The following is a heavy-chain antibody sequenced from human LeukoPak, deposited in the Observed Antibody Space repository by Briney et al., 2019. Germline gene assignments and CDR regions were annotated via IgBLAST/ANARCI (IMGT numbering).Heavy chain of an antibody. D-gene: IGHD5-18*01. J-gene: IGHJ4*02. CDR2: IYYSGDT. CDR1: GGSISSSDYY. Sequence: SSETLSLTCTVSGGSISSSDYYWGWIRQPPGKGLEWIGSIYYSGDTYDNPSLKSRVTISVDTSKNKFSMRLFFVTAADTAVYYCARYPTAMVSFDYWGQGTLVTVSS. CDR3: ARYPTAMVSFDY. V-gene: IGHV4-39*01.